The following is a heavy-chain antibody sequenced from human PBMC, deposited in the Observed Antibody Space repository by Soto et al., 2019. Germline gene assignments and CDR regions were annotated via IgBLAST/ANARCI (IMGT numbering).Heavy chain of an antibody. V-gene: IGHV3-23*01. CDR3: AKDRIVVVPAAPRPTRNNWFDP. D-gene: IGHD2-2*01. J-gene: IGHJ5*02. CDR2: ISGSGGST. Sequence: GGSLRLSCAASGFTFSSYAMSWVRQAPGKGLEWVSAISGSGGSTYYADSVKGRFTISRDNSKNTLYLQMNSLRAEDTAVYYCAKDRIVVVPAAPRPTRNNWFDPWGQGTLVTVSS. CDR1: GFTFSSYA.